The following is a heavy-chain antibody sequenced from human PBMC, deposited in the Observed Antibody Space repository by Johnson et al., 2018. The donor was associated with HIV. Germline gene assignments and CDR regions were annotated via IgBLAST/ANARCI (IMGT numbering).Heavy chain of an antibody. V-gene: IGHV3-7*02. J-gene: IGHJ3*02. CDR1: GFTFSSYW. Sequence: EVQLVESGGGLVQPGGSLRLSCAASGFTFSSYWMSWVRQAPGKGLEWVANIKQDGSEKYYVDSVKGRFTISRDNSKNTLYLQMNSLRSEDTAVYYCARGGQLVAFDIWGQGTMVTVSS. D-gene: IGHD6-6*01. CDR3: ARGGQLVAFDI. CDR2: IKQDGSEK.